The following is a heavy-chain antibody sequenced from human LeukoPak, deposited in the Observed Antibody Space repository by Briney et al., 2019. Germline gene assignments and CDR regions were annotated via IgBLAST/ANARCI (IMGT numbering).Heavy chain of an antibody. CDR1: GFIFSNYW. CDR3: AKGGLRVTDY. CDR2: VNNDGSST. V-gene: IGHV3-74*03. Sequence: QPGGSLRLSCAASGFIFSNYWMHWVRQAPGKGLVGVSRVNNDGSSTTYADSVKGRFTISRDNAKNTLYLQMNSLRAEDTAVYYCAKGGLRVTDYWGQGTLVTVSS. D-gene: IGHD5/OR15-5a*01. J-gene: IGHJ4*02.